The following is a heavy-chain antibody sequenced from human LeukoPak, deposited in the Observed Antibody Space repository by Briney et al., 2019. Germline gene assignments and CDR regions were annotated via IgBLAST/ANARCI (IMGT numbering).Heavy chain of an antibody. J-gene: IGHJ4*02. CDR3: AREGGDYYDSSGYYRGLLDY. V-gene: IGHV1-69*13. CDR2: IITIFGTA. D-gene: IGHD3-22*01. CDR1: GGTFSSYA. Sequence: ASVKVSCKASGGTFSSYAISWVRQAPGQGLEWMGGIITIFGTAKYAQKFQGRVTITADESTSTAYMELSSLRSEDTAVYYCAREGGDYYDSSGYYRGLLDYWGQGTLVTVSS.